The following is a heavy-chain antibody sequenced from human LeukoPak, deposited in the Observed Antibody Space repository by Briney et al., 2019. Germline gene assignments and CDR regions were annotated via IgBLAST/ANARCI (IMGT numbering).Heavy chain of an antibody. J-gene: IGHJ4*02. V-gene: IGHV3-74*01. D-gene: IGHD1-26*01. CDR3: ASALGGQGGH. Sequence: PGGSLRLSCAAFGFTFISYWMHWVRQAPGKGLVWVSRINSDGSSTSYADSVKGRFTISRDNAKNTLFLQMNSLRADDTAVYYCASALGGQGGHWGQGTLVTVSS. CDR1: GFTFISYW. CDR2: INSDGSST.